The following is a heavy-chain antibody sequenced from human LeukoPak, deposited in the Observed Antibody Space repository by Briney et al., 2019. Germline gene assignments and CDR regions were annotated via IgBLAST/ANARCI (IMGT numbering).Heavy chain of an antibody. Sequence: ASVKVSCKASGYTFTGYYMHWVRQAPGQGLEWMGWSNPNSGGTNYAQKFQGRVTMTRDTSISTAYMELSRLRSDDTAVYYCARVGYSSGWYDAFDIWGQGTMVTVSS. D-gene: IGHD6-19*01. V-gene: IGHV1-2*02. CDR1: GYTFTGYY. CDR2: SNPNSGGT. J-gene: IGHJ3*02. CDR3: ARVGYSSGWYDAFDI.